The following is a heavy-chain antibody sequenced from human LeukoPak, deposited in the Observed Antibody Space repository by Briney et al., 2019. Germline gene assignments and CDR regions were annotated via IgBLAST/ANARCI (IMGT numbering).Heavy chain of an antibody. V-gene: IGHV4-39*01. CDR1: GDSISSGSYS. Sequence: PSETLSLTCTVSGDSISSGSYSWGWIRQPPGKVLEWIGSIHYSGSTYYNPSLNSRATISVDTPKNRFSLKLSSVTAADTAVYYCARPLASGWYSWFDPWGQGTLVTVSS. J-gene: IGHJ5*02. D-gene: IGHD6-19*01. CDR3: ARPLASGWYSWFDP. CDR2: IHYSGST.